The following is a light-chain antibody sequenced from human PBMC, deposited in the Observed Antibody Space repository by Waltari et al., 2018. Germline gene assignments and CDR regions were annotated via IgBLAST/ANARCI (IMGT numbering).Light chain of an antibody. CDR3: QSYDSSLSGSV. Sequence: QSVLTQPPSVSGAPGQRVTISCTGSSSNIGAGYDVHWYQQLPGTAPKLLIYGNSNRPSGVPDRCSGATSGTSASLAITGLQAEDEADYYCQSYDSSLSGSVFGGGTKLTVL. J-gene: IGLJ3*02. CDR1: SSNIGAGYD. V-gene: IGLV1-40*01. CDR2: GNS.